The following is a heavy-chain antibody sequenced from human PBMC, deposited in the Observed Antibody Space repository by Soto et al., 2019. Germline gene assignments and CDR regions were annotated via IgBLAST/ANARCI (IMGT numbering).Heavy chain of an antibody. CDR3: ARDLIAVAGSDY. D-gene: IGHD6-19*01. CDR2: ISSSSSYT. CDR1: GFTFSSYS. J-gene: IGHJ4*02. Sequence: GGSLRLSCAASGFTFSSYSMNWVRQAPGKGLEWVSSISSSSSYTYYADSVKGRFTISRDNAKNSLYLQMNSLRAEDTAVYYCARDLIAVAGSDYWGQGTLVTVSS. V-gene: IGHV3-21*01.